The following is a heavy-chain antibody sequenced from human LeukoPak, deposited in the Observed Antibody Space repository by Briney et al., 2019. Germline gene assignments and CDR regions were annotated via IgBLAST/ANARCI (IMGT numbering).Heavy chain of an antibody. CDR1: GYTFTSYY. D-gene: IGHD2-2*02. CDR3: ARRYCSSTSCYTKYYYYGMDV. Sequence: GASVKVSCKASGYTFTSYYMHWVRQAPGQGLEWMGIINPSGGSTSYAQKFQGRVTMTRDTSTSTVYMELSSLRSEDTAVYYCARRYCSSTSCYTKYYYYGMDVWGQGTTVTVSS. V-gene: IGHV1-46*01. J-gene: IGHJ6*02. CDR2: INPSGGST.